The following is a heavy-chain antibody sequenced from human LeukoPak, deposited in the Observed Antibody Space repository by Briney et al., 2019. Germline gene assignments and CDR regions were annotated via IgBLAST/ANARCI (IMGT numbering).Heavy chain of an antibody. CDR1: GGSFSGYY. D-gene: IGHD3-22*01. V-gene: IGHV4-34*01. Sequence: PSETLSLTCAVYGGSFSGYYWSWIRQPPGKGLEWIGEINHSGSTNYNPSLKSRVTISVDTSKNQFSPKLSSVTAADTAVYYCARGRYVYYYDSSGPPYFDYWGQGTLVTVSS. CDR2: INHSGST. J-gene: IGHJ4*02. CDR3: ARGRYVYYYDSSGPPYFDY.